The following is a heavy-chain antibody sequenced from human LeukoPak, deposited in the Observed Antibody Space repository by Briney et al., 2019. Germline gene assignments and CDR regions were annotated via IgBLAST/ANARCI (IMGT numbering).Heavy chain of an antibody. CDR2: ISSSSNYI. D-gene: IGHD3-22*01. V-gene: IGHV3-21*01. CDR3: ARDSSELIDY. Sequence: GGSLRLSCAASGFTFSSYSMNWVRQAPGKGLEWVSSISSSSNYIYYADSVKGRFTISTENAKNSLYLQMNSLRAEDTAVYYCARDSSELIDYWGQGTLVTVSS. CDR1: GFTFSSYS. J-gene: IGHJ4*02.